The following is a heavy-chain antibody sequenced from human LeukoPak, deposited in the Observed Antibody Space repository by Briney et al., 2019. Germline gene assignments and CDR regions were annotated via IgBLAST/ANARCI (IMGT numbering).Heavy chain of an antibody. D-gene: IGHD6-13*01. V-gene: IGHV3-74*01. CDR2: INTDGSST. J-gene: IGHJ1*01. CDR1: GFTFSSYW. CDR3: AKGTAGTWDFQH. Sequence: GGSLRLSCAASGFTFSSYWMHWVRQAPGKGLVWVSRINTDGSSTSYADSVKGRFTISRDNAKNTLYLQMNSLRAEDTALYYCAKGTAGTWDFQHWGQGTLVTVSS.